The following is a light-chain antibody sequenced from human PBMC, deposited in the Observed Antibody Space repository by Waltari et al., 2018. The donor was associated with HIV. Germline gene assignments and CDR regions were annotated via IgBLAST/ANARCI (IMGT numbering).Light chain of an antibody. CDR3: AAWDDSLSGSVV. CDR2: SNT. J-gene: IGLJ2*01. Sequence: QSVLTQPPSASGAPGQRVSLSCSGGNSTIGRYAVRWYQQPPGTAPKLLIYSNTQRPSGVPDRFSGSKSGTSASLAIGGLQSEDEADYYCAAWDDSLSGSVVFGGGTKLTVL. CDR1: NSTIGRYA. V-gene: IGLV1-44*01.